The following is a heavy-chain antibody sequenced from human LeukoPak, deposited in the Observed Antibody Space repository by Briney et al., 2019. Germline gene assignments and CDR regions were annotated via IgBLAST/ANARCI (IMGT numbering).Heavy chain of an antibody. D-gene: IGHD3-22*01. CDR3: ARVPLGYYDSSGFDY. V-gene: IGHV4-39*07. Sequence: SETLSLTCTVSGGSISSSSYYWGWIRQPPGKGLEWIGSIYYSGSTYYNPSLKSRVTISVDTSKNQFSLKLSSVTAADTAVYYCARVPLGYYDSSGFDYWGQGTLVTVSS. CDR2: IYYSGST. CDR1: GGSISSSSYY. J-gene: IGHJ4*02.